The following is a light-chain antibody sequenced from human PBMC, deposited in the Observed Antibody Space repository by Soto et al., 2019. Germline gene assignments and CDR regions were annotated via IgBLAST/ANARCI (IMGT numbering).Light chain of an antibody. V-gene: IGKV3-20*01. CDR1: QTISSNY. CDR3: QQYGSGT. CDR2: GTS. J-gene: IGKJ1*01. Sequence: DIVLTQSPGTLSVSPGERATLSCRASQTISSNYLAWYQQKPGQPPSLLIYGTSSRATGIPDRFSGSGCGTDFTLTISRLEPEDSAIYYCQQYGSGTFGQGTKVEIK.